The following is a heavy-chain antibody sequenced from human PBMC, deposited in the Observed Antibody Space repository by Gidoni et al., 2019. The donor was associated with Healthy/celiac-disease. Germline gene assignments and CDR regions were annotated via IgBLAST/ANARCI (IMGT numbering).Heavy chain of an antibody. CDR3: AATLLGGYYDIVTGYTFDY. Sequence: QVQLVESGGGVVQPGRSLRLSCAASGFTFSSYGMHWVRQAPGKGLEWVAVIWYDGSNKYYADSVKGRFTISRDNSKNTLYLQMNSLRAEDTAVYYCAATLLGGYYDIVTGYTFDYWGQGTLVTVSS. CDR1: GFTFSSYG. CDR2: IWYDGSNK. J-gene: IGHJ4*02. D-gene: IGHD3-9*01. V-gene: IGHV3-33*01.